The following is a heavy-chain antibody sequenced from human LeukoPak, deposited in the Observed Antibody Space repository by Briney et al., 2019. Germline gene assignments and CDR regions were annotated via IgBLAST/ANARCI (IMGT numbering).Heavy chain of an antibody. D-gene: IGHD2-2*01. CDR3: AKDYCSSTTCYYNY. CDR1: GFTFDDYA. J-gene: IGHJ4*02. Sequence: PGGSLRLSCAASGFTFDDYAMHWVRQAPGKGLEWVSGISWNSGNIGYADSVKGRFTISRDNAKNSLFLQMNSLRAEDTASYYCAKDYCSSTTCYYNYWGQGTLVTVSS. CDR2: ISWNSGNI. V-gene: IGHV3-9*01.